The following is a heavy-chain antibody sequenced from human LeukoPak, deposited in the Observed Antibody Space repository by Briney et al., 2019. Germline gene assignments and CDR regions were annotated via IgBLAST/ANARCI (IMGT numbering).Heavy chain of an antibody. CDR3: AKVIRGGYGMDV. J-gene: IGHJ6*02. V-gene: IGHV3-48*02. CDR1: GFTFSSFG. D-gene: IGHD3-10*01. CDR2: ISDSSSLT. Sequence: GGSLRLSCAASGFTFSSFGMNWVRQAPGKGLEWVSYISDSSSLTYYADSVEGRFTISRDNAKHSLSLQLNSLRDEDTAVYFCAKVIRGGYGMDVWGQGTTVTVSS.